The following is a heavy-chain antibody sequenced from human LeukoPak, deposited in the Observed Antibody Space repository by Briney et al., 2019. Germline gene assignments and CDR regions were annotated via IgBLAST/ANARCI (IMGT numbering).Heavy chain of an antibody. CDR3: ARGDSSGWYLSGSYYYYGMDV. CDR2: INPNSGGT. D-gene: IGHD6-19*01. J-gene: IGHJ6*02. CDR1: GDTFTNYG. Sequence: ASVTVSCKASGDTFTNYGISWVRQAPGQGLEWMGWINPNSGGTNYAQKFQGRVTMTRDTSISTAYMELSRLRSDDTAVYYCARGDSSGWYLSGSYYYYGMDVWGQGTTVTVSS. V-gene: IGHV1-2*02.